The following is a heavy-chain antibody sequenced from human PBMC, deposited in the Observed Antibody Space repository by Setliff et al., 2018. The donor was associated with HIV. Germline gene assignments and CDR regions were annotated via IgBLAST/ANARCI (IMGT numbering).Heavy chain of an antibody. CDR3: ARPFDQ. Sequence: PGGSLRLSCAASGFSFSDSHMTWIRQAPGKGLEWVSYISTTSNNTNYADSVKGRFTISRDNPKNSLYLQMDSLRVEDTAVYYCARPFDQWGQGALVTVS. CDR1: GFSFSDSH. CDR2: ISTTSNNT. J-gene: IGHJ4*02. V-gene: IGHV3-11*06.